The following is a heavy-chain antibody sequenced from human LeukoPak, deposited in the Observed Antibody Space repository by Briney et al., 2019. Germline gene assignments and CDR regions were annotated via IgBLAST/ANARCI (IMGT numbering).Heavy chain of an antibody. Sequence: GASVKVSCKASGGTFISYAISWVRQAPGQGLEWMGGIIPIFGTANYAQKFQGRVTITADESTSTAYMELSSLRSEDTAVYYCAGPFYDSSGYYDPWYFDLWGRGTLVTVSS. CDR3: AGPFYDSSGYYDPWYFDL. J-gene: IGHJ2*01. V-gene: IGHV1-69*13. CDR2: IIPIFGTA. CDR1: GGTFISYA. D-gene: IGHD3-22*01.